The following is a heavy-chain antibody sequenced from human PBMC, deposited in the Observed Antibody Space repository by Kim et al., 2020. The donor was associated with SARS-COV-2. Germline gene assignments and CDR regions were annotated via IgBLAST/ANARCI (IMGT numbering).Heavy chain of an antibody. V-gene: IGHV4-59*13. J-gene: IGHJ5*02. CDR2: IYYSGST. Sequence: SETLSLTCTVSGGSISSYYWSWIRQPPGKGLEWIGYIYYSGSTNYNPSLKSRVTISVDTSKNQFSLKLSSLTAADTAVYYCARDSSRWSGWFDPWGQGTLVTVSS. CDR3: ARDSSRWSGWFDP. CDR1: GGSISSYY. D-gene: IGHD6-13*01.